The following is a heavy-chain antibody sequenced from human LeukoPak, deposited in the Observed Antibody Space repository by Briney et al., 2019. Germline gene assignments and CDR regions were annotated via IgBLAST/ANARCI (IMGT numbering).Heavy chain of an antibody. V-gene: IGHV3-23*01. J-gene: IGHJ3*01. D-gene: IGHD2-2*03. CDR1: GFTFSTND. CDR2: ISGSSGRT. Sequence: GGSLRLSCAASGFTFSTNDMSWVRQTPGKGLEWVSLISGSSGRTYYADSAQGRSSISRDNSKNTLYLQMHSLRAEDTATYFCAKGGYFAFDFWGQGTKVTVSS. CDR3: AKGGYFAFDF.